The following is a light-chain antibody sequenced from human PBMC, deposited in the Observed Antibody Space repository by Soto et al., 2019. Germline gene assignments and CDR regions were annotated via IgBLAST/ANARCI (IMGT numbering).Light chain of an antibody. V-gene: IGLV2-14*01. CDR2: DVT. CDR3: SSYTSIRTLV. Sequence: QSVLTQPASVSGSPGRSITISCTGTSSDVGGYNYVSWYQQHPGRAPELMIYDVTTRPSGVSSRFSGSKSGNTASLTISGLQAEDEADYYCSSYTSIRTLVFGGGTKVTVL. J-gene: IGLJ2*01. CDR1: SSDVGGYNY.